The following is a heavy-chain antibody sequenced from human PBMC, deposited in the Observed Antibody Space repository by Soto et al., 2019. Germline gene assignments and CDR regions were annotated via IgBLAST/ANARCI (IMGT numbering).Heavy chain of an antibody. CDR3: ARGGRPIWFGELVNFDY. V-gene: IGHV4-31*03. CDR2: IYYSGST. D-gene: IGHD3-10*01. J-gene: IGHJ4*02. CDR1: GGSISSGGYY. Sequence: QVQLQESGPGLVKPSQTLSLTCTVSGGSISSGGYYWSWIRQHPGKGLEWIGYIYYSGSTYYNPSLKSRVTISVDTSKNQFSLKLSSVTAADTAVYYCARGGRPIWFGELVNFDYWGQGTLVIVSS.